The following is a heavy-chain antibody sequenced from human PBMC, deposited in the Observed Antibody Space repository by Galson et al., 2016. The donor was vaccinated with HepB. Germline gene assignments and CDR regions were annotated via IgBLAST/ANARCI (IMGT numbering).Heavy chain of an antibody. Sequence: SCKASGFPLTSYGIIWVRQAPRQGLEWMGWISPYNDDTKYPQKFQGRVTMTADTSTSTAYMELRSLRSDDTAVYYCARIRRDYYNGMDVWGQGTTVIVSS. V-gene: IGHV1-18*01. J-gene: IGHJ6*02. CDR3: ARIRRDYYNGMDV. CDR1: GFPLTSYG. CDR2: ISPYNDDT.